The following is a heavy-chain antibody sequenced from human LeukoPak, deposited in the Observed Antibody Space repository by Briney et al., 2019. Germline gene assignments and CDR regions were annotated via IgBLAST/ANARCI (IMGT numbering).Heavy chain of an antibody. D-gene: IGHD4-23*01. V-gene: IGHV1-46*01. CDR3: AREAGTVVTGEYYYYGMDV. CDR2: INPSGGIT. Sequence: VASVKVSCKASGYTFTSYYMHWGRQAPGQGREWMGIINPSGGITSYAQKFLCRVTMTRYTSTSTVYMELSSLRSEDTAVYYCAREAGTVVTGEYYYYGMDVWGQGPTVTASS. CDR1: GYTFTSYY. J-gene: IGHJ6*02.